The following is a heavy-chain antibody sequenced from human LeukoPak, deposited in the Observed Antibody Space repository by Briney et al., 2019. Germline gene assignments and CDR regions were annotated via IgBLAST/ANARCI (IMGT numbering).Heavy chain of an antibody. J-gene: IGHJ4*02. CDR3: AKWSGYIDY. V-gene: IGHV4-34*01. CDR1: GGSFSGYY. CDR2: INHTGTT. Sequence: SETLSLTCAVYGGSFSGYYWSWIRQPPEKGLEWIGEINHTGTTNYNPSLKSRVTISVDTSKNQFSLKLSSVTAADTAVYYCAKWSGYIDYWGQGTLVTVSS. D-gene: IGHD3-3*01.